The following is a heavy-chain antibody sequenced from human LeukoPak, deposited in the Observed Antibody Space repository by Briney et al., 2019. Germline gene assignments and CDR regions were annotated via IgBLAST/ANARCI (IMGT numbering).Heavy chain of an antibody. D-gene: IGHD3-22*01. V-gene: IGHV4-39*07. Sequence: SETLSLTCTVSGGSISSSSYYWGWIRQPPGKGLEWIGSIYYSGSTYYNPSLKSRVTISVDKSKNQFSLKLSSVTAADTAVYYCVGDLSSGYPHDAFDIWGQGTMVTVSS. CDR3: VGDLSSGYPHDAFDI. CDR2: IYYSGST. CDR1: GGSISSSSYY. J-gene: IGHJ3*02.